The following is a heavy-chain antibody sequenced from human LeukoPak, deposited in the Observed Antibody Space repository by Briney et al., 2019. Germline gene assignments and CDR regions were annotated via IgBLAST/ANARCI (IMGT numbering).Heavy chain of an antibody. V-gene: IGHV3-23*01. D-gene: IGHD3-22*01. CDR3: AKYLDYYDPDGHEVY. CDR2: ISGSGGST. J-gene: IGHJ4*02. CDR1: GFTFSSYA. Sequence: SGGSLRLSCAASGFTFSSYAMSWGRQAPGKGLEWVSAISGSGGSTYYADSVKGRFTISRDNSKNTLYLQMNSLRAEDTAVYYCAKYLDYYDPDGHEVYWCQRTLVTVAS.